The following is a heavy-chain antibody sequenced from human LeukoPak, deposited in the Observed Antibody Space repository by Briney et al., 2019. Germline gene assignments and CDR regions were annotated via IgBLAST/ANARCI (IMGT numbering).Heavy chain of an antibody. V-gene: IGHV4-61*08. CDR3: ARAALYFDSSAYSYYFDY. Sequence: SETLSLTCGVSGGSISSGGFSWSWIRQPPGKGLEWIGNIYNSGSTNYNPSLKSRVTMSVDPSKNQFSLRLSSVTAADTAVYFCARAALYFDSSAYSYYFDYWGQGTLVTVSS. CDR1: GGSISSGGFS. J-gene: IGHJ4*02. CDR2: IYNSGST. D-gene: IGHD3-22*01.